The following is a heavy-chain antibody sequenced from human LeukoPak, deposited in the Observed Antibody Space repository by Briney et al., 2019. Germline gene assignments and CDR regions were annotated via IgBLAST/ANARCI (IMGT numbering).Heavy chain of an antibody. J-gene: IGHJ5*02. CDR1: GFTFSDYY. CDR2: ISSSGGTI. D-gene: IGHD1-26*01. Sequence: PGGSLRLSCAASGFTFSDYYMSWIRQAPGKGLEWVSYISSSGGTIYYADSVKGRFTISRDNAKNSLYLQMNSLRAEDTAVYYCAREEWGASAGNWFDPWGQGTLVTVSS. V-gene: IGHV3-11*01. CDR3: AREEWGASAGNWFDP.